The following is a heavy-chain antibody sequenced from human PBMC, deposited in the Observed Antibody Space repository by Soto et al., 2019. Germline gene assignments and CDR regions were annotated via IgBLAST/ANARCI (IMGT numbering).Heavy chain of an antibody. CDR3: AGPRYSSQDY. CDR1: GFTFSSFA. Sequence: GGSLRLSCAASGFTFSSFALSWVRQAPGKGLEWVSAISGSGDGTDYADSVKGRFTISRDNSKNTLYLQMNSLRAEDTAVYYCAGPRYSSQDYWGQGALVTVSS. CDR2: ISGSGDGT. D-gene: IGHD5-18*01. J-gene: IGHJ4*02. V-gene: IGHV3-23*01.